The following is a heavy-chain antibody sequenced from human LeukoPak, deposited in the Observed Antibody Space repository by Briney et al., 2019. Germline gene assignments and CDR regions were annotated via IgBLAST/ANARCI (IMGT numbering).Heavy chain of an antibody. CDR1: GGTFSSYA. J-gene: IGHJ5*02. CDR3: ARVPSSSPNWFDP. V-gene: IGHV1-69*05. D-gene: IGHD6-6*01. CDR2: IIPIFGTA. Sequence: SVKVSCKASGGTFSSYAISWVRQAPGQGLEWMGGIIPIFGTANYAQKFQGRVTITTDESTSTAYMELSSLRSEDTAVYYCARVPSSSPNWFDPWGQGTLVTVSS.